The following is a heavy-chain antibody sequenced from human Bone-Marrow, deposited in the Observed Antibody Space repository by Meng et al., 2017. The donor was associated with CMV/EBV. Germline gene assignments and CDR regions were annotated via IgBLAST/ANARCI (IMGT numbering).Heavy chain of an antibody. CDR1: GFTFSSYA. CDR2: ISGSGGST. V-gene: IGHV3-23*01. CDR3: AKRRDYYDSSGYSY. J-gene: IGHJ4*02. D-gene: IGHD3-22*01. Sequence: GESLKNSCAASGFTFSSYAMSWVRQAPGKGLEWVSAISGSGGSTYYADSVKGRFTISRDNSKNTLYLQMNSLGAEDTAVYYCAKRRDYYDSSGYSYWGQGTLVTVSS.